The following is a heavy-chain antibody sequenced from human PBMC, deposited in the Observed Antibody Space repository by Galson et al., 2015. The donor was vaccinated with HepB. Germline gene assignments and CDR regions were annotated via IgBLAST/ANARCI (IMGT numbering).Heavy chain of an antibody. D-gene: IGHD3-16*01. V-gene: IGHV3-48*02. Sequence: SLRLSCAASGFTFSSYSMNWVRQAPGKGLEWVSYISSSSSTIYYADSVKSRFTISRDNAKNQLSLQMNSLRDEDTAVYYCARDLYERPADYFDYWGQGTLVTVSS. CDR3: ARDLYERPADYFDY. CDR2: ISSSSSTI. CDR1: GFTFSSYS. J-gene: IGHJ4*02.